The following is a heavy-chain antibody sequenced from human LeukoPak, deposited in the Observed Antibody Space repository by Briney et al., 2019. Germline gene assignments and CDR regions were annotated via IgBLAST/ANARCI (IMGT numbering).Heavy chain of an antibody. V-gene: IGHV1-46*01. CDR2: IYPRDGST. J-gene: IGHJ4*02. Sequence: ASVKVSCKASGYTFTSNYIHWVRQAPGQGLEWMGMIYPRDGSTSYAQKFQGRVTVTRDTSTSTIHMELSGLRSEDTAVYYCARDQEGFDYWGQGTLVTVSS. CDR1: GYTFTSNY. CDR3: ARDQEGFDY.